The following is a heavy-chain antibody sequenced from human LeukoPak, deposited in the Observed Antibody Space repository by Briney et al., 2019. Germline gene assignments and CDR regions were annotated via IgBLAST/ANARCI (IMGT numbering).Heavy chain of an antibody. D-gene: IGHD5-24*01. CDR2: ISYDERGK. V-gene: IGHV3-30*04. Sequence: PGGSLRLSCAASGFTFSTFALHWVRQAPGKGLEWVAAISYDERGKYYADSMKGRFTISRDNSKNTLYLQMNSLRAEDTAVYYCACGMAALLTYYWGQGTLVTVSS. CDR1: GFTFSTFA. J-gene: IGHJ4*02. CDR3: ACGMAALLTYY.